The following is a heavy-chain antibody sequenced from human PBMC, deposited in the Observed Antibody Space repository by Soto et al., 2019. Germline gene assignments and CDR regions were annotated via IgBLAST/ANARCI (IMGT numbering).Heavy chain of an antibody. CDR3: ARAGNDLWTGYYDG. V-gene: IGHV1-3*04. CDR2: INTDNGNT. Sequence: QVQLVQSGAEEKKPGASVKVSCKASGYIFTIYAIHWVRQAPGQGLEWMGWINTDNGNTRYSQKFQGRVTITRDIXXSTAYMELSSLISEDTSVYYCARAGNDLWTGYYDGWGQGTLVTVSS. D-gene: IGHD3-3*01. J-gene: IGHJ4*02. CDR1: GYIFTIYA.